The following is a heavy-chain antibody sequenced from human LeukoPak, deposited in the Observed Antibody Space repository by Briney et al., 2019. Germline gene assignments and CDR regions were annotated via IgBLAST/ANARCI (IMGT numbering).Heavy chain of an antibody. CDR3: ARRPPPYSSSWYSVGSWFDP. V-gene: IGHV4-38-2*02. J-gene: IGHJ5*02. Sequence: SETLSLTCTVSGYFISSGYYWGWIRQPPGKGLQWIGSIHHSGSTYYNPSLKSRVTISVDTSKNQFSLKLSSVTAADTAVYYCARRPPPYSSSWYSVGSWFDPWGQGTLVTVSS. D-gene: IGHD6-13*01. CDR2: IHHSGST. CDR1: GYFISSGYY.